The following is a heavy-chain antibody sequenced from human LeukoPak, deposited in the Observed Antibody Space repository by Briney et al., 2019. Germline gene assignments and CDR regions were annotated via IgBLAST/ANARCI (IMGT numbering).Heavy chain of an antibody. CDR3: ARHPFPHEEIVGAH. J-gene: IGHJ4*02. CDR2: ISGSGDNI. D-gene: IGHD1-26*01. CDR1: GFTFSNYA. Sequence: PGGSLRLSCGASGFTFSNYAMSWVRQAPGKGLEWVSDISGSGDNIKYADSVKGRFTISRDTSKNTLYLQMNSLRTEDTAVYFCARHPFPHEEIVGAHWGQGTLVTVSS. V-gene: IGHV3-23*01.